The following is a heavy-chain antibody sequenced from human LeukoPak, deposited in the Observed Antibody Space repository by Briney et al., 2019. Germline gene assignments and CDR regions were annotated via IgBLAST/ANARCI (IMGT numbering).Heavy chain of an antibody. CDR1: GGSISSYC. D-gene: IGHD6-13*01. J-gene: IGHJ4*02. CDR2: IYSIGMT. CDR3: ARQIASAGTAGFDF. Sequence: SETLCLTCTVSGGSISSYCWSWFRQPAGKGLEWIGCIYSIGMTNYNASLKSGVTASEDTSKTQFSLRLRSVTAAETAVYYCARQIASAGTAGFDFWGQGALVTVSS. V-gene: IGHV4-4*07.